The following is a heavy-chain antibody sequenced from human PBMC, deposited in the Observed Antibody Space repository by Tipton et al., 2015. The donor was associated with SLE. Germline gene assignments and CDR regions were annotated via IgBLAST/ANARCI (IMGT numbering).Heavy chain of an antibody. V-gene: IGHV4-38-2*01. CDR3: ARLNSGTGDFEH. CDR1: GFSISSGYY. D-gene: IGHD7-27*01. CDR2: IYYTGST. J-gene: IGHJ4*02. Sequence: TLSLTCAVSGFSISSGYYWGWIRQPPGEGLEWIGNIYYTGSTYYNPSLKSRVAISVKTSKPHFSLKMSSVTAADTAVYYCARLNSGTGDFEHWGQGTLVIVSS.